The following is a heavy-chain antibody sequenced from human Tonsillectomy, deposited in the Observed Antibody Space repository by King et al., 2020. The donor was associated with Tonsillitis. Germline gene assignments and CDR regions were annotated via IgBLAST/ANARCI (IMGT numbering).Heavy chain of an antibody. CDR2: INPNSGGT. J-gene: IGHJ5*02. CDR1: GYTFTGYY. D-gene: IGHD3-3*01. Sequence: QLVQSGAEVKKPGASVKVSCKASGYTFTGYYMHWVRQAPGQGPEWMGWINPNSGGTNYAQKFQGRVTMTRDTSISTAYMELSRLRSDDTAVYYCARWQVLERNWFDPWGQGTLVTVSS. V-gene: IGHV1-2*02. CDR3: ARWQVLERNWFDP.